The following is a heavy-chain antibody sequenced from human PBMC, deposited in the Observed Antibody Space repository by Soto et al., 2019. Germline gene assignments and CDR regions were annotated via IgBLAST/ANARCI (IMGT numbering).Heavy chain of an antibody. CDR2: ISSRSDI. D-gene: IGHD2-2*02. V-gene: IGHV3-21*01. J-gene: IGHJ6*02. CDR1: GSPFSTYG. CDR3: AREYTAWPLAYGLDV. Sequence: PXVGLRPSCVGCGSPFSTYGINWVRQAPGNGLEWVSSISSRSDIYYADSVKGRFTISRDNAKNSVSLQMNSLRAEDTAVYHCAREYTAWPLAYGLDVCGQRTTVTVSS.